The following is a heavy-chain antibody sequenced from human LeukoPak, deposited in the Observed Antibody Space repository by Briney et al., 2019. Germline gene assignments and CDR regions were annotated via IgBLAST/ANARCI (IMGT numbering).Heavy chain of an antibody. CDR3: WSGGVRVAPNPDY. CDR2: LGGSETST. CDR1: GFTFSIYA. J-gene: IGHJ4*02. Sequence: GGSLRLSCAASGFTFSIYALSWVRQAPGKGLEWVSVLGGSETSTSYADSVKGRFTISRDNSKNTLYLQMNSLRAEDTAVYYCWSGGVRVAPNPDYWGQGILVTVSS. V-gene: IGHV3-23*01. D-gene: IGHD2-8*02.